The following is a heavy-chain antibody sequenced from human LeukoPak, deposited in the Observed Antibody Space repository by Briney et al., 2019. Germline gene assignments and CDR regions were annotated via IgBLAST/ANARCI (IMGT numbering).Heavy chain of an antibody. J-gene: IGHJ4*02. CDR2: IHYSGST. CDR1: GGSITNYY. D-gene: IGHD1-7*01. Sequence: SETLSLTCTVSGGSITNYYWSWMRQPPGKGLDWIGYIHYSGSTNYNPSLKSRVTISLDTSKNQFSLRLTSVTAADTAIYYCASTEWNYARWGQGTLVTVSS. CDR3: ASTEWNYAR. V-gene: IGHV4-59*08.